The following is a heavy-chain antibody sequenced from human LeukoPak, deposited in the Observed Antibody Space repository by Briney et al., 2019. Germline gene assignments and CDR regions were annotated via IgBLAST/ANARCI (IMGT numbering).Heavy chain of an antibody. CDR3: ARDRGAYYYGSSGTHDAFDI. Sequence: ASVKVSCKASGYTFTSYYMHWVRQAPGQGLEWMGIINPSGGSTSYAQKFQGRVTMTRDTSTSTVYMELSSLRSEDTAVYYCARDRGAYYYGSSGTHDAFDIWGQGTMVTVSS. CDR2: INPSGGST. J-gene: IGHJ3*02. V-gene: IGHV1-46*01. CDR1: GYTFTSYY. D-gene: IGHD3-22*01.